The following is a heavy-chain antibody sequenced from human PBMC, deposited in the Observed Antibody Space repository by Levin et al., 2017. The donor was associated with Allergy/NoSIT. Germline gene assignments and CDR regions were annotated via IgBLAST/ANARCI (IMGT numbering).Heavy chain of an antibody. Sequence: GESLKISCAASGSSLSAYGMHWVRQAPGKELEWVAVISYDGNNKYYVGSVRGRFTISRDNSKNTLYLQMNSLRPEDTAVYYCAKDRAENCESCGQTVSYFYFYGMDVWGQGTTVTVSS. CDR3: AKDRAENCESCGQTVSYFYFYGMDV. J-gene: IGHJ6*02. D-gene: IGHD3-22*01. V-gene: IGHV3-30*18. CDR1: GSSLSAYG. CDR2: ISYDGNNK.